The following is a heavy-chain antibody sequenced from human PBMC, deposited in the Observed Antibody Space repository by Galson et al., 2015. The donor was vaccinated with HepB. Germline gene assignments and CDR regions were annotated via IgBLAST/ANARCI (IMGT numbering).Heavy chain of an antibody. V-gene: IGHV1-2*02. Sequence: SVKVSCKASGYTFTGYYIHWVRQAPGQGLEWMGWINPNSGGTNYAQRFQDRVTMTRGTSVNTAYMELSRLRSDDTAVYYCARQKYGGTYYYGWESFYPRFFGMDVWGQGTTVTVS. CDR2: INPNSGGT. CDR3: ARQKYGGTYYYGWESFYPRFFGMDV. D-gene: IGHD3-10*01. CDR1: GYTFTGYY. J-gene: IGHJ6*02.